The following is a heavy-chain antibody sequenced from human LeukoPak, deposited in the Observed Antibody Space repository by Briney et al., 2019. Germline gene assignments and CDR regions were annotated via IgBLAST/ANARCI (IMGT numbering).Heavy chain of an antibody. CDR2: INPNSGGT. J-gene: IGHJ5*02. CDR3: AREGGSGDNWFDP. V-gene: IGHV1-2*04. D-gene: IGHD3-10*01. CDR1: GYTFTGYY. Sequence: ASVKVSCKASGYTFTGYYMHWVRQAPGQGLEWMGWINPNSGGTNYAQKFQGWVTMTRDTSISTAYMELSRLRSDDTAVYYCAREGGSGDNWFDPWGQGTLVTVSS.